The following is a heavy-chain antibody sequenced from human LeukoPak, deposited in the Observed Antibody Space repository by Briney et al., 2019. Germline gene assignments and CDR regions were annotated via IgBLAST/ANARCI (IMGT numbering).Heavy chain of an antibody. D-gene: IGHD6-13*01. V-gene: IGHV4-61*05. CDR2: IYYSGST. CDR3: ARGGAAAGRFGNDY. J-gene: IGHJ4*02. Sequence: SETLSLTCTVSGGSISSSSYYWGWIRQPPGKGLEWIGYIYYSGSTNYNPSLKSRVTISVDTSKNQFSLKLSSVTAADTAVYYCARGGAAAGRFGNDYWGQGTLVTVSS. CDR1: GGSISSSSYY.